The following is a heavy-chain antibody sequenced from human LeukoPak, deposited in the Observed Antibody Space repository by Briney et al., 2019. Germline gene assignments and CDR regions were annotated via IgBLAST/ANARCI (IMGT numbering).Heavy chain of an antibody. CDR3: ARGLRCSGGSCYSRNY. J-gene: IGHJ4*02. D-gene: IGHD2-15*01. CDR1: GYTFTSYG. CDR2: MNPNSGNT. V-gene: IGHV1-8*01. Sequence: ASVKVSCKASGYTFTSYGINWVRQATGQGLEWMGWMNPNSGNTGYAQKFQGRVTMTRNTSISTAYMELSSLRSEDTAVYYCARGLRCSGGSCYSRNYWGQGTLVTVSS.